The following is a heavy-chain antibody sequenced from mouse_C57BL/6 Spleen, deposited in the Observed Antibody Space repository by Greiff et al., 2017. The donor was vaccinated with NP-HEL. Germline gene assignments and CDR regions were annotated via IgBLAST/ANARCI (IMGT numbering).Heavy chain of an antibody. Sequence: SGPELVKPGASVKISCKASGYAFSSSWMNWVKQRPGKGLEWIGRIYPGDGDTNYNGKFKGKATLTADKSSSTAYMQLSSLTSEDSAVYFCARDPYYYGSSGDYWGQGTLVTVSA. CDR3: ARDPYYYGSSGDY. CDR1: GYAFSSSW. V-gene: IGHV1-82*01. J-gene: IGHJ3*01. CDR2: IYPGDGDT. D-gene: IGHD1-1*01.